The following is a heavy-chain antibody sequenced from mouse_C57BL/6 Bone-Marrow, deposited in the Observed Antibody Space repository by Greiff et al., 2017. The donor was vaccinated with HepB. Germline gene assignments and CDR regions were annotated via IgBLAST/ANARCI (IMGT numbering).Heavy chain of an antibody. CDR1: GFTFSSYA. Sequence: EVKLVESGGGLVKPGGSLKLSCAASGFTFSSYAMSWVRQTPEKRLEWVATISDGGSYTYYPDNVKGRFTISRDNAKNNLYLQMSHLKSEYTAMYYCAREDIYYYGSSYSLTGDYYAMDYWGQGTSVTVSS. V-gene: IGHV5-4*01. D-gene: IGHD1-1*01. CDR3: AREDIYYYGSSYSLTGDYYAMDY. J-gene: IGHJ4*01. CDR2: ISDGGSYT.